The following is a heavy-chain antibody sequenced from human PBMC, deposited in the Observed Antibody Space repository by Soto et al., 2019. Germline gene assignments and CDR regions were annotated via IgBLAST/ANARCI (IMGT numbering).Heavy chain of an antibody. CDR2: TYYSGST. J-gene: IGHJ4*02. CDR1: GGCISSGGYY. V-gene: IGHV4-31*03. Sequence: SSETQSLTFTVSGGCISSGGYYWSWIRQHPGKGLEWIGYTYYSGSTYYNPSLKSRVTISVDTSKNQFSLKLSSVTAADTAVYYCAREPLTWGQGTLVPVSS. CDR3: AREPLT.